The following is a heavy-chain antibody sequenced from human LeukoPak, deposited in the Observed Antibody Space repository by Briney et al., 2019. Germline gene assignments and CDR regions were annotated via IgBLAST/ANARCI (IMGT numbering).Heavy chain of an antibody. CDR3: ASLYGGNLYSGLDV. V-gene: IGHV3-48*03. J-gene: IGHJ6*02. CDR1: GFTFSSYE. Sequence: GGSLRLSCAASGFTFSSYEMNWVRQAPGKGLERLSYIRSSGSPIYYADSVKGRFTISRDNGKNSLYLQMDGLRAEDTAVYYCASLYGGNLYSGLDVWGQGTTVTVSS. CDR2: IRSSGSPI. D-gene: IGHD4-23*01.